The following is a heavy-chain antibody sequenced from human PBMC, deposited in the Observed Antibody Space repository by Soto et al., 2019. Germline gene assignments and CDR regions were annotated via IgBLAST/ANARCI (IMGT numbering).Heavy chain of an antibody. CDR1: GFTFSSYW. Sequence: GGSLRLSCAASGFTFSSYWMHWVRQAPGKGLVWVSRINSDGSSTSYADSVKGRFTISRDNAKNTLYLQMNSLRAEDTAVYYCARADIVVVPAAMVVYNWFDPWGQGTLVTVSS. CDR3: ARADIVVVPAAMVVYNWFDP. V-gene: IGHV3-74*01. J-gene: IGHJ5*02. D-gene: IGHD2-2*01. CDR2: INSDGSST.